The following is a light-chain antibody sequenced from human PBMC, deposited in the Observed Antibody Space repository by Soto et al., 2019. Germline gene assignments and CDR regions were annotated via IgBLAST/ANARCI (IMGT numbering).Light chain of an antibody. CDR3: QQRSNWPPIT. Sequence: EFLLTQSPFTLXXXPXXXXXXXXMXIQSLTNSFIAWYQQRPGQAPRLLIYDTSSRASGIPDRFSGSGSGTDFTLTISSLEPEDAAVYYCQQRSNWPPITFGQGTRLEIK. J-gene: IGKJ5*01. CDR1: QSLTNSF. CDR2: DTS. V-gene: IGKV3D-20*02.